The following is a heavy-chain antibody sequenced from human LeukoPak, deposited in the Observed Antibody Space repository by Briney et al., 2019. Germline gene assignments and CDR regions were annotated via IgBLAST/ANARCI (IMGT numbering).Heavy chain of an antibody. V-gene: IGHV3-7*01. CDR1: GFTFSSYA. J-gene: IGHJ4*02. Sequence: PGGSLRLSCAASGFTFSSYAMSWVRQAPGKGLEWVANIKQDGSEKYYVDSVKGRFTISRDNAKNSLYLQMNSLRAEDTAVYYCARDLRRFGAVAGLYWGQGTLVTVSS. D-gene: IGHD6-19*01. CDR2: IKQDGSEK. CDR3: ARDLRRFGAVAGLY.